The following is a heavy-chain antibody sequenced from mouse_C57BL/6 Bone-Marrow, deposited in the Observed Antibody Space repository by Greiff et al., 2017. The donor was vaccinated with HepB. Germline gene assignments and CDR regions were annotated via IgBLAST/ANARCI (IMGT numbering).Heavy chain of an antibody. V-gene: IGHV1-59*01. CDR1: GYTFTSYW. CDR2: IDPSDSYT. D-gene: IGHD5-1-1*01. CDR3: ARFDTLYFDY. J-gene: IGHJ2*01. Sequence: QVQLQQSGAELVRPGTSVKLSCKASGYTFTSYWMHWVKQRPGQGLEWIGVIDPSDSYTNYNQKFKGKATLTVDTSSSTAYMQLSSLTSEDSAVYYCARFDTLYFDYWGQGTTLTVSS.